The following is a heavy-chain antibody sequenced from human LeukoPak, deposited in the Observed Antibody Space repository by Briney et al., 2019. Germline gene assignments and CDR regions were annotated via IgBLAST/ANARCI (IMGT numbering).Heavy chain of an antibody. CDR1: GFTFNNYW. Sequence: GGSLRLSCAASGFTFNNYWMNWVRQAPGKGLEWVANIKQDGAEKYYVDSVKGRFTISRDNAKSSLYLQMNSLRAEDTAVYYCASPYCSSTSCSTLHDFWGQGTLVTVSS. CDR2: IKQDGAEK. D-gene: IGHD2-2*01. CDR3: ASPYCSSTSCSTLHDF. V-gene: IGHV3-7*01. J-gene: IGHJ4*02.